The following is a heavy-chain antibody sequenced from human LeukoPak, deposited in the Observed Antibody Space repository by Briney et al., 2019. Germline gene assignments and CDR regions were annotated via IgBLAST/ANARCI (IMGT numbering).Heavy chain of an antibody. V-gene: IGHV4-61*01. CDR1: GGSVSSGSYY. D-gene: IGHD1-26*01. CDR3: ARDWSHGIDY. J-gene: IGHJ4*02. Sequence: PSETLSLTCTVSGGSVSSGSYYWSWIRQPPGKGLEWIGYIYYSGGTNYNPSLKSRVTMSVDTSKNQFSLKLSSVTAADTAVYYCARDWSHGIDYWGQVILVTVSS. CDR2: IYYSGGT.